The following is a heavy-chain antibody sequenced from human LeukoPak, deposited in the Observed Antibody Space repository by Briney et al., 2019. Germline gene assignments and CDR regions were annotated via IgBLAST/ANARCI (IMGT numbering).Heavy chain of an antibody. CDR3: AKDPRWELLDGYYYYYGMDV. CDR1: GFTFSGSA. CDR2: IRSKANSYAT. J-gene: IGHJ6*02. D-gene: IGHD1-26*01. Sequence: PGGSLRLSCAASGFTFSGSAMHWVRQASGKGLEWVGRIRSKANSYATAYAASVKGRYTISRDYSKNTAYLQMNSLKTEDTAVYYCAKDPRWELLDGYYYYYGMDVWGQGTTVTVSS. V-gene: IGHV3-73*01.